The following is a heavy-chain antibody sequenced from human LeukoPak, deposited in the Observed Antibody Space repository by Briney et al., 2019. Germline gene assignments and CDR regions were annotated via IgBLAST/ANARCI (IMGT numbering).Heavy chain of an antibody. CDR2: IYTSGST. V-gene: IGHV4-61*09. Sequence: SETLSLTCTVSGGSLSSVTYCWSWVRQPAGKGLEWIGHIYTSGSTKYNPSLKSRVTISVDTSKNQFSLKLSSVTAADTAVYYCARPVPSRLGWFDPWGQGTLVTVSS. J-gene: IGHJ5*02. D-gene: IGHD1-1*01. CDR3: ARPVPSRLGWFDP. CDR1: GGSLSSVTYC.